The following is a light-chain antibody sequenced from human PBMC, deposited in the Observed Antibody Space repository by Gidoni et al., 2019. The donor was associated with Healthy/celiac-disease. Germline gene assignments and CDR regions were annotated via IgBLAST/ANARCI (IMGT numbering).Light chain of an antibody. V-gene: IGKV2-28*01. CDR3: RQALQTPT. CDR2: LGA. Sequence: DLVMTQSPLSLPVTPGEPASISCRSSQSLLHSNGYNDLDWYLQKPGQSPQLLIYLGATRASGVPDRFSCSGSGTDFTLKISSVAAEEVGVYYCRQALQTPTFXPXTRVEIK. J-gene: IGKJ1*01. CDR1: QSLLHSNGYND.